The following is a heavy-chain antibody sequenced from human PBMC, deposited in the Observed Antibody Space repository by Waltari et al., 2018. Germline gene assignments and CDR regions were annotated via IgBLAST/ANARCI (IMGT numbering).Heavy chain of an antibody. V-gene: IGHV3-23*01. CDR3: AKSGDYGENYRPLWDAFNL. CDR2: VAGNGTST. CDR1: GFTFGSYA. D-gene: IGHD4-17*01. Sequence: EVQLLQSGGGLVQSGGSLRLSCVASGFTFGSYAMSWVRQAPGKGLEWVSGVAGNGTSTEYADSVRGRFTSSRDNSKNTVYLQMNSLIVEDRTVLYCAKSGDYGENYRPLWDAFNLWGQGTMVSVSS. J-gene: IGHJ3*01.